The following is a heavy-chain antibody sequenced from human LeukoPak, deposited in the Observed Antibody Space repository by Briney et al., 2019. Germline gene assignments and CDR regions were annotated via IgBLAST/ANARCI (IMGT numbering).Heavy chain of an antibody. V-gene: IGHV3-15*01. J-gene: IGHJ4*02. CDR3: TTRRQDGC. D-gene: IGHD6-25*01. Sequence: GGSLRLSCVGSGFTFSDAWMSWVRQAPGKGLEWVGRIKSKSDGGTIDYAAPVKGRFTISRDDSRNTLYLQMNSLKTEDTAVYYCTTRRQDGCWGQGTLLTVS. CDR1: GFTFSDAW. CDR2: IKSKSDGGTI.